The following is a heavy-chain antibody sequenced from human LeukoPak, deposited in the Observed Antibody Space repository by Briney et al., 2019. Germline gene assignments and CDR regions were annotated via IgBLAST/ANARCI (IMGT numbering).Heavy chain of an antibody. D-gene: IGHD3-9*01. CDR3: ARGPVRLARPYDY. CDR2: INHTGST. Sequence: SETLSLTCTVQGGSLSGAYWTWIRQPPGKGLEWIGEINHTGSTNYNPSFKSRVTMSADTPKNQFSLNLTSVTAADTALYYCARGPVRLARPYDYWGQGTLVSVST. CDR1: GGSLSGAY. V-gene: IGHV4-34*01. J-gene: IGHJ4*02.